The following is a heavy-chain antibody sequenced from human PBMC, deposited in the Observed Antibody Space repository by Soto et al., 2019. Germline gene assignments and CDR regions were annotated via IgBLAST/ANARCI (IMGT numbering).Heavy chain of an antibody. CDR1: GGSISSGGYY. CDR3: ARTRYYDILTGYSPYGWFDP. Sequence: SETLSLTCTVSGGSISSGGYYWSWIRQHPGKGLEWIGYIYYSGSTYYNPSLKSRVTISVDTSKNQFSLKLSSVTAADTAVYYCARTRYYDILTGYSPYGWFDPWGQGTLVTVSS. CDR2: IYYSGST. J-gene: IGHJ5*02. D-gene: IGHD3-9*01. V-gene: IGHV4-31*03.